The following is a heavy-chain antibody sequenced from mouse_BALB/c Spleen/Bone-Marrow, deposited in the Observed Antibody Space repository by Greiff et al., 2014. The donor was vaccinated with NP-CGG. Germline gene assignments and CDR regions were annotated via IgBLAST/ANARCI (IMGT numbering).Heavy chain of an antibody. Sequence: DVKLVECGGGLVQPGGSLRLSCATSGFTFTDYYMSWVRQPPGKALEWLGFIRNKASGYTTDYSASVKGRFTISRDNSQSILYLQMNTLRAEDSATYYCAREYGYFDVWGAGTTVTVSS. D-gene: IGHD1-1*02. J-gene: IGHJ1*01. CDR3: AREYGYFDV. CDR1: GFTFTDYY. V-gene: IGHV7-3*02. CDR2: IRNKASGYTT.